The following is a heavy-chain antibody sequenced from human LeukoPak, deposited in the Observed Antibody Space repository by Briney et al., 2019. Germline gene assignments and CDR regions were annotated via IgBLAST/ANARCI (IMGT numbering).Heavy chain of an antibody. CDR1: GGSISSGGYY. J-gene: IGHJ2*01. Sequence: TPSQTLSLTCTVSGGSISSGGYYWSWIRQHPGKGLEWIGYIYYSGSTYYNPSLKSRVTISVDTSKNQFSLKLSSVTAADTAVYYCARKAARARYFDLGGRGPLVTVSS. CDR3: ARKAARARYFDL. D-gene: IGHD6-13*01. V-gene: IGHV4-31*03. CDR2: IYYSGST.